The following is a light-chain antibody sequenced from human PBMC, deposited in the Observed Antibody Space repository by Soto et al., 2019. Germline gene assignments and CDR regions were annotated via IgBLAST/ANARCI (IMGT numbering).Light chain of an antibody. CDR3: CSYAGSSTYV. Sequence: QSALTQPASVSGSPGQSITISCTGTSSDVGIYSLVSWYQQHPGRAPKLMVYEVTKRPSGASDRFSGSKSGNTASLTISGLQAEDEGDYYCCSYAGSSTYVFGTGTKVTVL. V-gene: IGLV2-23*02. CDR2: EVT. J-gene: IGLJ1*01. CDR1: SSDVGIYSL.